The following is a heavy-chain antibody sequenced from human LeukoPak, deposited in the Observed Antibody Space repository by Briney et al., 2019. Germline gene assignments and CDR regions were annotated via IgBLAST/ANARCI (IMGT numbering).Heavy chain of an antibody. CDR2: INHSGST. Sequence: PSETLSLTCAVYGGSFSGYYWSWIRQPPGKGLEWIGEINHSGSTNYNPSLKSRVTISVDTSKNQFSLKLSSVTAADTAVYYCARAQLGYCSSTSCRRRFFDPWGQGTLVTVSS. CDR1: GGSFSGYY. V-gene: IGHV4-34*01. J-gene: IGHJ5*02. CDR3: ARAQLGYCSSTSCRRRFFDP. D-gene: IGHD2-2*01.